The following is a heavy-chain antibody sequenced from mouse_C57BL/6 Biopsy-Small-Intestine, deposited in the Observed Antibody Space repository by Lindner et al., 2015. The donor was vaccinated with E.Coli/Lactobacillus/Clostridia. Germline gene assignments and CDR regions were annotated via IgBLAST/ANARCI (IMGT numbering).Heavy chain of an antibody. CDR1: GFSITDYY. CDR2: IDPENGET. D-gene: IGHD1-1*01. CDR3: ASFIMALDS. J-gene: IGHJ4*01. V-gene: IGHV14-2*01. Sequence: VQLQESGAEFVKPGASVKLSCTASGFSITDYYIHWMKQRTKQGLEWVGRIDPENGETKYDPKFQGTATITADTSSNTAYLELNSLTSEDTAVYFCASFIMALDSWGQGTSVTVSS.